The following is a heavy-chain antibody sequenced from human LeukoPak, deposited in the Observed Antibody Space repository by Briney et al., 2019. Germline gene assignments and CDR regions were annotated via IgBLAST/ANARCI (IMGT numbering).Heavy chain of an antibody. CDR3: ARLWSHSKTEDY. Sequence: SEPLSLTCTVSGDPISSGLYSWPWIRQPPGEGLEWIGNIYHNGDTYYNPSLRSRVTISVDTSENQFSLSLRSVTAADTAVYDCARLWSHSKTEDYWGQGTVVTVSS. V-gene: IGHV4-39*01. J-gene: IGHJ4*02. CDR1: GDPISSGLYS. CDR2: IYHNGDT. D-gene: IGHD3-16*01.